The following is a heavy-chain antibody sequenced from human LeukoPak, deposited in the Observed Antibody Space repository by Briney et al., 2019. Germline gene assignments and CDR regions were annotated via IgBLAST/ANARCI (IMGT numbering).Heavy chain of an antibody. CDR1: GGSFSGYH. Sequence: PSETLSLTCAVYGGSFSGYHWSWIRQPPGKGLEWIGEINHRGSTNYNPSLKSRVTISVDTSKNQFSLKLSSVTAADTAVYYCARLTRFVSGVLNPLDSWGQGTLVTVSS. V-gene: IGHV4-34*01. J-gene: IGHJ4*02. CDR3: ARLTRFVSGVLNPLDS. D-gene: IGHD3-3*01. CDR2: INHRGST.